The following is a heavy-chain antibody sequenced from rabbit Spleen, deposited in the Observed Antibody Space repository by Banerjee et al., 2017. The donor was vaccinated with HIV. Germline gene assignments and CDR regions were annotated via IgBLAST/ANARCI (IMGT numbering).Heavy chain of an antibody. J-gene: IGHJ4*01. CDR1: GFTLSNYY. V-gene: IGHV1S7*01. CDR2: IDPVFGNT. CDR3: AREVSGDIPFNL. D-gene: IGHD1-1*01. Sequence: HLKESGGGLVQPGGSLKLSCKASGFTLSNYYMNWVRQAPGKGLEWTGYIDPVFGNTYYATWVNGRFTISSDNAQNTVDLQMTSLTAADTATYFCAREVSGDIPFNLWGPGTLVTVS.